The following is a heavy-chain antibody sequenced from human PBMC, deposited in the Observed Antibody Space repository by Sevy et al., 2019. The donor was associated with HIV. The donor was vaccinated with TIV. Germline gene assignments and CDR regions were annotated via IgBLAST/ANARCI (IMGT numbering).Heavy chain of an antibody. CDR1: GFTFSDYY. CDR3: ARENTRIEVPGWFDP. CDR2: ISRSGSTI. J-gene: IGHJ5*02. Sequence: GGSLRLSCAASGFTFSDYYMSWIRQAPGKGLEWVSYISRSGSTINYADSVKGRFTISRDNAKNSLYLQINSLRAEDSAVYYCARENTRIEVPGWFDPWGQGTLVTVSS. D-gene: IGHD3-22*01. V-gene: IGHV3-11*01.